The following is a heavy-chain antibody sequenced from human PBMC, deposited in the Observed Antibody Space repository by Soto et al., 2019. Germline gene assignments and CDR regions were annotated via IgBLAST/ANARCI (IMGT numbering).Heavy chain of an antibody. V-gene: IGHV3-49*03. D-gene: IGHD5-18*01. CDR1: GFTFGDYA. CDR2: IRSKAYGGTT. CDR3: TRKADLGYSYGGFDP. Sequence: GGSLRLSCTASGFTFGDYAMSWFRQAPGKGLERVGFIRSKAYGGTTEYAASVKGRFTISRNDSKSIAYLQMNSLKTEDTAVYYCTRKADLGYSYGGFDPWGQGTLVTSPQ. J-gene: IGHJ5*02.